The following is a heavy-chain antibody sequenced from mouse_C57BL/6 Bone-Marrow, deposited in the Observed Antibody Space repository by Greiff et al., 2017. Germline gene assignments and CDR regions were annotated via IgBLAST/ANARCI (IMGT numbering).Heavy chain of an antibody. V-gene: IGHV5-9*01. CDR1: GFTFSSYT. D-gene: IGHD2-3*01. CDR2: ISGGGGNT. CDR3: ARPYDGYYVGFAY. J-gene: IGHJ3*01. Sequence: EVKLVESGGGLVKPGGSLKLSCAASGFTFSSYTMSWVRQTPEKRLEWVATISGGGGNTYYPDSVKGRFTISRDNAKNTLYLQMSSLRSEDTALYYCARPYDGYYVGFAYWGQGTLVTVSA.